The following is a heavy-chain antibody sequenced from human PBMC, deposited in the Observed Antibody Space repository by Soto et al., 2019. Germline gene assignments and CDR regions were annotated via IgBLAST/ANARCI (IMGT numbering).Heavy chain of an antibody. J-gene: IGHJ4*02. CDR3: ASDFYDSSGCYCDY. CDR1: GFTFSSYS. V-gene: IGHV3-21*01. D-gene: IGHD3-22*01. Sequence: EVQLVESGGGLVKPGGSLRLSCAASGFTFSSYSMNWVRQAPGKGLEWVSSISSSSSYIYYADSVKGRFTISRDNAKKSLYLQMTGLGAEDTDVYCCASDFYDSSGCYCDYWGQGTLVTVSS. CDR2: ISSSSSYI.